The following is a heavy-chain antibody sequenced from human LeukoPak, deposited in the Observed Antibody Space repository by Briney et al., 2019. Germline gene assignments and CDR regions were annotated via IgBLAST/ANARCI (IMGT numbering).Heavy chain of an antibody. J-gene: IGHJ4*02. Sequence: GGSLRLSCAASGFTFSSYWMSWVRQAPGKGLEWVANIKQDGSEKYYVDSVKGRFTISRDNSKNTLYLQMNSLRAEDTAVYYCARDEEITFEGVVGYYYDHWGQGTLVTVSS. D-gene: IGHD3-16*01. CDR1: GFTFSSYW. CDR2: IKQDGSEK. V-gene: IGHV3-7*01. CDR3: ARDEEITFEGVVGYYYDH.